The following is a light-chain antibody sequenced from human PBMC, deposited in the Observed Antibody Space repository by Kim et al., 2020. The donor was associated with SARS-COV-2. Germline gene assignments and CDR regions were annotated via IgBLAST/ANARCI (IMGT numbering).Light chain of an antibody. CDR3: QKYNSAPWT. V-gene: IGKV1-27*01. CDR2: AAS. Sequence: ASIGDRVPSTCRASQDIDNSLAWYQQKPGKVPQVLIYAASTLQSGVPSRFSGSGSGTEFTLTIGSLQTDDVATYYCQKYNSAPWTFGPGTKVDIK. J-gene: IGKJ1*01. CDR1: QDIDNS.